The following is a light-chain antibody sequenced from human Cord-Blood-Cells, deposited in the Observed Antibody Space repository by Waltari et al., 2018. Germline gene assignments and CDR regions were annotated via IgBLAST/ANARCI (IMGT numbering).Light chain of an antibody. J-gene: IGKJ4*01. V-gene: IGKV3-11*01. CDR2: DAS. CDR3: QQRSNWPLT. CDR1: QSVSSY. Sequence: EIVLTQSRAPLSLSPGERATHSCRASQSVSSYLAWYQQKPGQAPRLLIYDASNRATGIPARFSGSGSGTDFTLTISSLEPEDFAVYYCQQRSNWPLTFGGGTKVEIK.